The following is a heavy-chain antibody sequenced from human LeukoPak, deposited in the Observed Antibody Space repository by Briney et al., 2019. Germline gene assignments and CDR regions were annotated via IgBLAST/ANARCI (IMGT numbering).Heavy chain of an antibody. V-gene: IGHV3-30*18. CDR3: AKSWEYSYGPKRFDY. D-gene: IGHD5-18*01. Sequence: GRSLRLSCAASGFTFSSYGMHRVRQAPGKGLEWVTVISYDGSNKYYADSVKGRFTISRDNSKNTLYLQMNSLRAEDTAVYYCAKSWEYSYGPKRFDYWGQGTLATVSS. CDR1: GFTFSSYG. CDR2: ISYDGSNK. J-gene: IGHJ4*02.